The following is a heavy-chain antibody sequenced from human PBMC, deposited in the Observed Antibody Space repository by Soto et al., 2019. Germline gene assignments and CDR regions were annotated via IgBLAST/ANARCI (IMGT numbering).Heavy chain of an antibody. CDR3: ANDIGVEYAFDI. J-gene: IGHJ3*02. CDR1: GFTFDDYT. V-gene: IGHV3-43*01. Sequence: EVQLVESGGVVVQPGGSLRLSCAASGFTFDDYTMHWVRQAPGKGLEWVSLISWDGGSTYYADSVKGRFTISRDNSKNSLYLQMNSLRTEDTALYYCANDIGVEYAFDIWGQGTMVTVSS. D-gene: IGHD3-3*01. CDR2: ISWDGGST.